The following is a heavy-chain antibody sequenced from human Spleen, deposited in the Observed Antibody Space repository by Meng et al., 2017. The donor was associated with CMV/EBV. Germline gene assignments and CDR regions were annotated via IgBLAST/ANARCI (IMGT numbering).Heavy chain of an antibody. CDR2: IYYSGST. D-gene: IGHD1-26*01. J-gene: IGHJ3*02. CDR1: GGSISSGGYY. CDR3: ARDSGTYSSDAFDI. V-gene: IGHV4-31*03. Sequence: LRLSCTVSGGSISSGGYYWSWIRQHPGKGLEWIGYIYYSGSTYYNPSLKSRVTISVDTSKNQFSLRMNSVTAADTALYFCARDSGTYSSDAFDIWGRGTMVTVSS.